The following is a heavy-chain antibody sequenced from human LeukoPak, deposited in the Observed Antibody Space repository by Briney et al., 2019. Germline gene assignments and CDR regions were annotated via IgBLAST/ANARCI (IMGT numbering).Heavy chain of an antibody. CDR1: GGTFTSYD. Sequence: ASVKVSCKASGGTFTSYDINWVRQATGQGLEWMGWMNPNSGNTGYAQKFQGRVTITRNTSISTAYMELSSLRSEDTAVYYCARAPRITMVRGVVYWFDPWGQGTLVTVSS. D-gene: IGHD3-10*01. J-gene: IGHJ5*02. CDR3: ARAPRITMVRGVVYWFDP. V-gene: IGHV1-8*03. CDR2: MNPNSGNT.